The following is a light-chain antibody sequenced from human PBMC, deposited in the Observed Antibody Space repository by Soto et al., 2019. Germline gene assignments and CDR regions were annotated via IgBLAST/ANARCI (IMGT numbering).Light chain of an antibody. Sequence: EVVLTQSPGTVSLSPGERVTLSCRASQSVISNYLAWFQQRPGQAPRLLIYAASSRATGIPDRFSGSGSGTDFNISISRLEPEDFAVYYCQQYGSSLTWTFGQGTKVEIK. CDR3: QQYGSSLTWT. V-gene: IGKV3-20*01. J-gene: IGKJ1*01. CDR1: QSVISNY. CDR2: AAS.